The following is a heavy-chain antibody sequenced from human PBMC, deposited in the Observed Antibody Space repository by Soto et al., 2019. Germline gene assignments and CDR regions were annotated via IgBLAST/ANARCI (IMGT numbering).Heavy chain of an antibody. Sequence: EVQLLESGGGLVQPGGPLEPSFAASGFTFSSNALSWFPQLPGRGWEWFSAFIGSGGSTYYPDSVKARFTISRDNSKNTLYLQMNSLRAEDTAVYYCAKAILGYCSGGSCYYYYYMDVWGKGTTVTVSS. J-gene: IGHJ6*03. CDR3: AKAILGYCSGGSCYYYYYMDV. CDR2: FIGSGGST. D-gene: IGHD2-15*01. V-gene: IGHV3-23*01. CDR1: GFTFSSNA.